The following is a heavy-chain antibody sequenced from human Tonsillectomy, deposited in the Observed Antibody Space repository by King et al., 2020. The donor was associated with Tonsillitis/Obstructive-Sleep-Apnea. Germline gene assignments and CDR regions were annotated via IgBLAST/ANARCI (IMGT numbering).Heavy chain of an antibody. CDR1: GFTFTNAC. J-gene: IGHJ4*02. CDR2: IKGKTDGGTT. CDR3: TTDNAGQNDY. V-gene: IGHV3-15*01. Sequence: VQLVESGGGLVKPGGSLRLSCAASGFTFTNACMSWVRQAPGKGLEWVGRIKGKTDGGTTDYAAPVKGRFTISRANSKTTLYLQMNSLKTEDTAVYYCTTDNAGQNDYWGQGTLVTVSS.